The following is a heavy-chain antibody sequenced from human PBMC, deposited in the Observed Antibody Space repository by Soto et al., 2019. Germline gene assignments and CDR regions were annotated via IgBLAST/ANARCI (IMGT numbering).Heavy chain of an antibody. CDR2: IYYSGNT. Sequence: SETLSLTCTVSGDSISSGDYYWSWIRQPPGKGLEWIGCIYYSGNTYYNPSLKRRFSISVDTSKNQFSLQLSSVTVADTAVYYCARVFKRYTSPPGPLDYWARGTLVTVSS. J-gene: IGHJ4*02. CDR3: ARVFKRYTSPPGPLDY. D-gene: IGHD2-2*02. V-gene: IGHV4-30-4*01. CDR1: GDSISSGDYY.